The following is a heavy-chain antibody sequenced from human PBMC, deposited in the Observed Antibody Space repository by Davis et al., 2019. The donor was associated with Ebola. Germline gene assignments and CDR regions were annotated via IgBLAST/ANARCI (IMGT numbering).Heavy chain of an antibody. D-gene: IGHD3-3*01. CDR2: IYYSGST. V-gene: IGHV4-39*01. J-gene: IGHJ4*02. Sequence: MPSETLSLTCTVSGGSISSNSYYWGWIRQPPGKGLEWIGSIYYSGSTYYNPSLKSRVTISVDTSKNQFSLKLSSVTAADTAVYYCARGGVRLRFGIIDYWGQGTLVTVSS. CDR1: GGSISSNSYY. CDR3: ARGGVRLRFGIIDY.